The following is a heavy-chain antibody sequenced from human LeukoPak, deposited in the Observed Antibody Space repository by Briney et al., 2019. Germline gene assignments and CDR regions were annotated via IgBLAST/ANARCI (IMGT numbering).Heavy chain of an antibody. V-gene: IGHV1-18*04. D-gene: IGHD2-2*01. J-gene: IGHJ6*02. Sequence: ASVKVSCKASGYTFTNYGFSWVRQAPGPGLEWMGWISTYSGNTNYAQQLQGRVTMTSDTSTSTVYMELRSLRSDDTAVYYCARGYCRSTSCHEPPLYGMDVWGQGTTVTVS. CDR2: ISTYSGNT. CDR1: GYTFTNYG. CDR3: ARGYCRSTSCHEPPLYGMDV.